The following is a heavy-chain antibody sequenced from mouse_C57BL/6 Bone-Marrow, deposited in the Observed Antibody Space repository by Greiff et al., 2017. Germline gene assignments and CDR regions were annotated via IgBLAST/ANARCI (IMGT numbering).Heavy chain of an antibody. J-gene: IGHJ2*01. D-gene: IGHD1-1*01. CDR3: TRSLIYCGTNY. CDR2: IYPEDGET. CDR1: GFNIKDYY. V-gene: IGHV14-2*01. Sequence: VQLQQSGAELVKPGASVKLSCTASGFNIKDYYIHWVKQRTEQGLEWIGRIYPEDGETKYAPKFQDKATITADTSSNTAYLQLSSLTSRDTAVYYCTRSLIYCGTNYWVQGTALTVSS.